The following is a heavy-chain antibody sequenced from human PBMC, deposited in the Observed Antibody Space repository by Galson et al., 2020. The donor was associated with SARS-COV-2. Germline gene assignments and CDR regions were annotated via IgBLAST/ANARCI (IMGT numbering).Heavy chain of an antibody. CDR2: IDVGSVNT. J-gene: IGHJ5*02. CDR3: AADFDCSSTSCYNSAWFDP. V-gene: IGHV1-58*02. CDR1: GFTFTSSA. Sequence: SVTVSCKAPGFTFTSSAMQWVRQARGQRLEWIGWIDVGSVNTTYAQKFQERVTITRDMSTSTAYMELTSLRSEDTAVYYCAADFDCSSTSCYNSAWFDPWGQGTLVTVSS. D-gene: IGHD2-2*02.